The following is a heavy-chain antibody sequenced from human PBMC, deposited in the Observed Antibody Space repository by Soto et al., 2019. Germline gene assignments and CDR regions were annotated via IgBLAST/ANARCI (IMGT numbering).Heavy chain of an antibody. D-gene: IGHD6-6*01. CDR2: IKQDGSEK. Sequence: GGSLRLSCAASGFTFENYWMTWFRQAPGGGLEWVANIKQDGSEKNYVGSVKGRFTIFRDNAKKSVYLQMNSLRAEDTAVYFCARVIAARLYYYGMDVWGQGTTVTVSS. CDR1: GFTFENYW. CDR3: ARVIAARLYYYGMDV. J-gene: IGHJ6*02. V-gene: IGHV3-7*01.